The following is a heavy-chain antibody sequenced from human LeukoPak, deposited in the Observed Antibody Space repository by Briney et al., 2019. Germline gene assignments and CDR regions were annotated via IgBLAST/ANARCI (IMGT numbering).Heavy chain of an antibody. CDR2: ISYDGSNK. CDR3: AKDFRSGIFDY. CDR1: GFTFSSSG. Sequence: GGSLRLSCAASGFTFSSSGMHWVRQAPGKGLEWVAVISYDGSNKYYADSVKGRFTISRDNSKNTLYLQMNSLRAEDTAVYYCAKDFRSGIFDYWGQGTLVTVSS. D-gene: IGHD3-10*01. J-gene: IGHJ4*02. V-gene: IGHV3-30*18.